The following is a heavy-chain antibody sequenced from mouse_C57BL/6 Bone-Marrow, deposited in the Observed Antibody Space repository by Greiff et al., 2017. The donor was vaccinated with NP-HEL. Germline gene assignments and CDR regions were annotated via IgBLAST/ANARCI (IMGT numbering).Heavy chain of an antibody. Sequence: QVQLQQSGAELARPGASVKMSCKASGYTFTSYTMHWVKQRPGQGLEWIGYINPSSGYTKYNQKFKDKATLTADKSSSTAYMQLSSLTYEDSAVYYCARESSGRTWYAYWGQGTLVTVSA. CDR3: ARESSGRTWYAY. J-gene: IGHJ3*01. D-gene: IGHD3-2*02. V-gene: IGHV1-4*01. CDR1: GYTFTSYT. CDR2: INPSSGYT.